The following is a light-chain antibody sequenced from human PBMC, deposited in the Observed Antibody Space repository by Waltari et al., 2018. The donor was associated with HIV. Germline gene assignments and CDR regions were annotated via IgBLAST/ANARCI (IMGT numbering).Light chain of an antibody. V-gene: IGLV2-8*01. CDR3: KSYAGSNNPYV. J-gene: IGLJ1*01. CDR1: TSDVGGYRY. Sequence: QSALTQPPSASGSPGPSVTISCTGTTSDVGGYRYVSWSQHHQGKAPKLIIYDVSKRPSGVPDRFSGSKSGNTASLTVSGLQADDEADYYCKSYAGSNNPYVFGTGTKVTVL. CDR2: DVS.